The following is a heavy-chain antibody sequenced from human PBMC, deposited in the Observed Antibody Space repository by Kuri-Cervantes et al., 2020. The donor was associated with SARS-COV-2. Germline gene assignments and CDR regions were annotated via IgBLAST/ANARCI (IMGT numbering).Heavy chain of an antibody. Sequence: ASVKVSCKASGYRFTDYYIHWVRQSPRQGLEWMGRINPGSGDTKFAQKFQGRVTMTRDTSTSTVYMELSSLRSEDTAVYYCARDLTGTTPIDYYYYYGMDVWGQGTTVTVSS. CDR2: INPGSGDT. CDR3: ARDLTGTTPIDYYYYYGMDV. J-gene: IGHJ6*02. V-gene: IGHV1-2*06. D-gene: IGHD1-20*01. CDR1: GYRFTDYY.